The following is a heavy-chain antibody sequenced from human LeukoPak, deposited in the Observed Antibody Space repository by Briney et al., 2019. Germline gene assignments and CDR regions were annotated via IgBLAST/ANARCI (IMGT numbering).Heavy chain of an antibody. V-gene: IGHV1-69*04. CDR3: ARDLVAAADKLSYWFDP. D-gene: IGHD6-13*01. CDR1: GGTFSSYA. Sequence: ASVKVSCKASGGTFSSYAISWVRQAPGQGLEWMGRIIPILGIANYAQKFQGRVTITADKSTSTAYMELSSLRSEDTAVYYCARDLVAAADKLSYWFDPWGQGTLVTVSS. CDR2: IIPILGIA. J-gene: IGHJ5*02.